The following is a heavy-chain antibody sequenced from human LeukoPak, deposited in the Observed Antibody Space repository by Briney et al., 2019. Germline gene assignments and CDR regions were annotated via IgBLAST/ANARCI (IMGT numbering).Heavy chain of an antibody. CDR1: GYTFTSYY. CDR2: INPNSGGT. D-gene: IGHD6-13*01. Sequence: ASVKVSCKASGYTFTSYYMHWVRQAPGQGLEWMGWINPNSGGTNYAQKFQGRVTMTRDTSISTAYMELSRLRSDDTAVYYCARDKIEGIIAAAGPQGYNWFDPWGQGTLVTVSS. V-gene: IGHV1-2*02. CDR3: ARDKIEGIIAAAGPQGYNWFDP. J-gene: IGHJ5*02.